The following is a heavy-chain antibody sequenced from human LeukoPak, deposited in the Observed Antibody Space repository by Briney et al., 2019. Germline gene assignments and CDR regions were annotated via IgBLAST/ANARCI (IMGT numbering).Heavy chain of an antibody. CDR1: NGCVNRYY. D-gene: IGHD6-13*01. Sequence: SDTLSLTCTVCNGCVNRYYWRWLRQPPAKGLAGIGYIYYSGCINFNPSLKSRVTMSIDRSKNQFSLKLSSVTAPDTAIYFCARGSTIWYGVAWLDPWGQGTLVTVAS. CDR3: ARGSTIWYGVAWLDP. J-gene: IGHJ5*02. CDR2: IYYSGCI. V-gene: IGHV4-59*02.